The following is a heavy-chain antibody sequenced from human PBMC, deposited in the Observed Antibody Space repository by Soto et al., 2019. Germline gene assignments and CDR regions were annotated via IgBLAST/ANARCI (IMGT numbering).Heavy chain of an antibody. CDR3: ARDTQLYDMDV. CDR2: IYSGGST. J-gene: IGHJ6*02. D-gene: IGHD1-1*01. CDR1: GFTVSSNY. Sequence: GGSLRLSCAASGFTVSSNYMSWVRQAPGKGLEWVSVIYSGGSTYYADSVKGRFTISRDNSKNTLYLQMNSLRAEDTAVYYCARDTQLYDMDVWGQGTTVTVSS. V-gene: IGHV3-53*01.